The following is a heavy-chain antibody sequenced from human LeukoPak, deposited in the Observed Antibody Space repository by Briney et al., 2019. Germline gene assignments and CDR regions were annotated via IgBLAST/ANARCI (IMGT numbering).Heavy chain of an antibody. V-gene: IGHV5-51*01. D-gene: IGHD6-19*01. J-gene: IGHJ4*02. CDR3: ARQRRSSGWPNDY. CDR1: GYSFTTYW. CDR2: IYPGDSDT. Sequence: GESLKISCRGSGYSFTTYWIGWVRQMPGKGLEWMGIIYPGDSDTRYSPSFQGQVTITADKSISTAYLQWSSLKASDNAMYYCARQRRSSGWPNDYWGQGTLVTVSS.